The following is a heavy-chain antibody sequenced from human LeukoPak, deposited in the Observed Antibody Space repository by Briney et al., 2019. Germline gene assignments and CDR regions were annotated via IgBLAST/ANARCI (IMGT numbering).Heavy chain of an antibody. CDR1: GGSISGYY. V-gene: IGHV4-59*01. J-gene: IGHJ2*01. CDR2: IYHSGFT. D-gene: IGHD5-12*01. Sequence: PSETLSLTCIASGGSISGYYWSWLRQPPGKGLEWMGYIYHSGFTDYNPSLRSRITMSVDTSRNQVSLKLTSATAADTAIYYCARDQRCSRYDGGCDQWYFDLWGRGALVTVSS. CDR3: ARDQRCSRYDGGCDQWYFDL.